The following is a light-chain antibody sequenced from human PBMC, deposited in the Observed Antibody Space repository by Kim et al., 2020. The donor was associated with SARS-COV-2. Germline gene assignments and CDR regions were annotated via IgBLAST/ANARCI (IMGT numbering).Light chain of an antibody. CDR1: QTVDSNY. J-gene: IGKJ4*01. V-gene: IGKV3-20*01. CDR2: GAS. CDR3: HQYSASL. Sequence: EIVLTQSPGTLSLSPGERATLSCRASQTVDSNYLTWYQQRPGQSPRLLIYGASSRATGIPDRFSGTGSGTDFTLTITKLEPEDFAVYYCHQYSASLFGGGTKVDIK.